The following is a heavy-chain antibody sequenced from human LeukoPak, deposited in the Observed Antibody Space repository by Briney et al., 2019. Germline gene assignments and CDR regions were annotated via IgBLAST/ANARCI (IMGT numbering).Heavy chain of an antibody. CDR3: ARAMGPIAARLCPTEGFGP. Sequence: ASVKVSCKASGYTFTSYAMHWVRQAPGQRLEWMGWINAGNGNTKYSQKFQGRVTITRDTSASTAYMELSSLRSEDTAVYYCARAMGPIAARLCPTEGFGPWGQGTLVTVSS. V-gene: IGHV1-3*01. J-gene: IGHJ5*02. CDR1: GYTFTSYA. D-gene: IGHD6-6*01. CDR2: INAGNGNT.